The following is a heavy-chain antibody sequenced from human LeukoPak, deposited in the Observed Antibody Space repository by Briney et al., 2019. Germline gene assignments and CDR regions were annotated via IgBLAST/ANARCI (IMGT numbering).Heavy chain of an antibody. CDR1: GFTFSDPY. Sequence: GGSLRLSCEASGFTFSDPYMSWIRQAPGKGLECLSYISGSGTDINYADSVRGRFTISRDNAKNLLYLQMNDLRLEDTAVYYCARVRAVAVIYYYYYMDVWGKGTTVTVSS. CDR3: ARVRAVAVIYYYYYMDV. D-gene: IGHD6-19*01. CDR2: ISGSGTDI. J-gene: IGHJ6*03. V-gene: IGHV3-11*04.